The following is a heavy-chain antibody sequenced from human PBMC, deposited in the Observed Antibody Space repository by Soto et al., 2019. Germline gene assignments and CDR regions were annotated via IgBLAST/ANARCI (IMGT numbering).Heavy chain of an antibody. CDR3: AKDAESYSSGWYRNYYYYYGMDV. J-gene: IGHJ6*02. D-gene: IGHD6-19*01. CDR2: ISYDGSNK. CDR1: GFTFSSYG. Sequence: GGSLRLSCAASGFTFSSYGMHWVRQAPGKGLEWVAVISYDGSNKYYADSVKGRFTISRDNSKNTLYLQMNSLRAEDTAVYYCAKDAESYSSGWYRNYYYYYGMDVWGQGTTVTVSS. V-gene: IGHV3-30*18.